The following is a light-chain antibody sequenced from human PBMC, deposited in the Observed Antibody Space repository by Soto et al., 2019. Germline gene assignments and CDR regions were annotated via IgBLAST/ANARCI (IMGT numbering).Light chain of an antibody. V-gene: IGKV3-15*01. CDR1: PGLSRK. CDR2: APS. Sequence: DIVMPNSPATLSMPPGARVTFSCRASPGLSRKLAWYQHKPGQAPRLLITAPSTWATGSPARFSGSGSGTEFTLTISILQFEDCAIYYCQQYQTWPITFGGGTKVDIK. J-gene: IGKJ4*01. CDR3: QQYQTWPIT.